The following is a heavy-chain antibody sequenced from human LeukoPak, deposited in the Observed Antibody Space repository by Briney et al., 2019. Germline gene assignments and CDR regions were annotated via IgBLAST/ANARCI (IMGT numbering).Heavy chain of an antibody. CDR2: IDGAGQNT. CDR3: ARVNRGYDY. CDR1: GFPFRRFS. V-gene: IGHV3-64*02. D-gene: IGHD5-12*01. J-gene: IGHJ4*02. Sequence: GGALRLSYAASGFPFRRFSMHWVRPAPGRGREYVSAIDGAGQNTFYADSVRGRFTISRDNSENTVSLQMGSLTPEDMAVYYCARVNRGYDYWGQGALITVSS.